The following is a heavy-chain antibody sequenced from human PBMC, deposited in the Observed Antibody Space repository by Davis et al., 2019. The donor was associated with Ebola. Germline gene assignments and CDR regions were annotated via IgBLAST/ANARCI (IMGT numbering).Heavy chain of an antibody. J-gene: IGHJ3*02. CDR1: GFTFNTIF. V-gene: IGHV3-23*01. CDR3: AKDSASITMIVVVINDAFDI. Sequence: GGSLRLSCAASGFTFNTIFMSYYRQAPGKGLEWVSDISSGGGAPYYADSVKGRFTTFRDNPKNTLYLQMNSLRADDTAVYYCAKDSASITMIVVVINDAFDIWGQGTMVTVSS. D-gene: IGHD3-22*01. CDR2: ISSGGGAP.